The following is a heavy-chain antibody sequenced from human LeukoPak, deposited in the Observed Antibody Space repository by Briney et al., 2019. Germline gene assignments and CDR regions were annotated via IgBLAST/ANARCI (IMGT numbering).Heavy chain of an antibody. D-gene: IGHD6-13*01. CDR2: ISYDGSNK. V-gene: IGHV3-30*18. J-gene: IGHJ4*02. CDR3: AKDHYSN. CDR1: GFTFSSYG. Sequence: PGGSLRLSCAASGFTFSSYGMRWVRQPPGKGLGWVAVISYDGSNKYYADSVKGRFTISRDNSKNTLYLQMNSLRAEDTAVYYCAKDHYSNWGQGTLVTVYS.